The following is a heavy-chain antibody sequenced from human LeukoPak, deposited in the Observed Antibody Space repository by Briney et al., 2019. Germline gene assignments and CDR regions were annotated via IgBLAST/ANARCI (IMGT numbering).Heavy chain of an antibody. Sequence: GGSLRLSCAASGFTFSAYGMHWVRQAPGKGLEWVAFIRSDGSDKQYGDSVKGRFTISRDNSKNTLFLQMNSLRAEDTAVYYCAKTYSNSWYFDYWGPGTLVTVSS. V-gene: IGHV3-30*02. CDR3: AKTYSNSWYFDY. CDR1: GFTFSAYG. J-gene: IGHJ4*02. D-gene: IGHD6-13*01. CDR2: IRSDGSDK.